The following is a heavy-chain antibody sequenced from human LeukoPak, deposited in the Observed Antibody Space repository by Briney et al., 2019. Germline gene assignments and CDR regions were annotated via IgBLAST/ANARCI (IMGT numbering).Heavy chain of an antibody. CDR1: GGSISSSSYY. CDR2: IYYSGNT. CDR3: ARIFLDHSDSSGPLDY. Sequence: SETLSLTCTVSGGSISSSSYYWGWIRQPPGKGLEWMGSIYYSGNTYYNPSLKSRVTILVDTSKNQFSLRLRSVTATDTAVYYCARIFLDHSDSSGPLDYWGQGTLVTVSS. V-gene: IGHV4-39*01. J-gene: IGHJ4*02. D-gene: IGHD3-22*01.